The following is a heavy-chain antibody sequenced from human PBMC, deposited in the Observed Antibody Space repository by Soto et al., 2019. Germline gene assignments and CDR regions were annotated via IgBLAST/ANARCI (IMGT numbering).Heavy chain of an antibody. Sequence: QVQLVQSGAEVKKPGASVKVSCKASGYTFTNYGITWVRQAPGQGLEWMGWISTYNGNTNYAQKLQGRVTMTTDTSTNTAFMELRSLRSDDTAVYYCARMSHRPYFDYWGQGTLVTVSS. V-gene: IGHV1-18*01. CDR1: GYTFTNYG. CDR2: ISTYNGNT. J-gene: IGHJ4*02. CDR3: ARMSHRPYFDY.